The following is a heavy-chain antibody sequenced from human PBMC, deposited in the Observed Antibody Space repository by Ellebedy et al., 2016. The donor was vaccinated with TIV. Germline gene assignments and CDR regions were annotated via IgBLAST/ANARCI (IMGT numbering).Heavy chain of an antibody. CDR2: ISYDRTTK. J-gene: IGHJ2*01. D-gene: IGHD6-19*01. V-gene: IGHV3-30*04. CDR3: ARGQAVSGHWYFDL. Sequence: PGGSLRLSCAASGFTFSSYTMHWVRQAPGKGLEWVTVISYDRTTKYYADSVKGRFTISRDNPKNTLYLQMNSLRPEDTAVYYCARGQAVSGHWYFDLWGRGTLVTVSS. CDR1: GFTFSSYT.